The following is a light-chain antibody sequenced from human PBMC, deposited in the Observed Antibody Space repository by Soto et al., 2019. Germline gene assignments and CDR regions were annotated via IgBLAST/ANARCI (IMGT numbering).Light chain of an antibody. CDR1: ETISTN. CDR2: DAS. V-gene: IGKV3-11*01. J-gene: IGKJ5*01. CDR3: QQRNIWPPVT. Sequence: EIVLTQSPATLAVSPGERATLSCRATETISTNLAWYQQHPGQAPRLLIYDASNRATGIPPRFSGSGSGTDFTLTISSLEPEDSAVYYCQQRNIWPPVTFGQGTRLEIK.